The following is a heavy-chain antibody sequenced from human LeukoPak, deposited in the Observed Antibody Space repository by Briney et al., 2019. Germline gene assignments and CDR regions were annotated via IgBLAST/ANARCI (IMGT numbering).Heavy chain of an antibody. CDR3: ARGGGITWYDFDF. D-gene: IGHD6-13*01. V-gene: IGHV3-33*01. CDR2: TWYDGSDR. Sequence: GGSLRLSCAASGFTFSTYGMHWVRPAPGKGLEWVAVTWYDGSDRSYADCVKGRFTISRDNSKNTLYLQMNSLRGEDTAVYYCARGGGITWYDFDFWGQGTLVTVSS. J-gene: IGHJ4*02. CDR1: GFTFSTYG.